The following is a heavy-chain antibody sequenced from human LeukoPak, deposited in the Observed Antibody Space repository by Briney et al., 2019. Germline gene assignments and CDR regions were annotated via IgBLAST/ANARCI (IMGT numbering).Heavy chain of an antibody. CDR3: ARASFPLGGVIYYFDY. D-gene: IGHD3-16*02. CDR1: GFIFSHYG. J-gene: IGHJ4*02. Sequence: GGSLKLSCAASGFIFSHYGMHWVRQAPGKGLEWVAVISYDGSNKYYADSVKGRFTISRDNSKNTLYLQMNSLRAEDTAVYYCARASFPLGGVIYYFDYWGQGTLVTVSS. V-gene: IGHV3-30*19. CDR2: ISYDGSNK.